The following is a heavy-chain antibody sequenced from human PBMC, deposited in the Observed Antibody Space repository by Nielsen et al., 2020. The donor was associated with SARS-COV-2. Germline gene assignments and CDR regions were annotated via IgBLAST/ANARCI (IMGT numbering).Heavy chain of an antibody. D-gene: IGHD3-16*01. CDR2: ISSSSSYI. J-gene: IGHJ6*02. CDR1: GFTFSSYS. V-gene: IGHV3-21*04. CDR3: AREQYDYVWGSNFLGGMDV. Sequence: GGSLRLSCAASGFTFSSYSMNWVRQAPGKGLEWVSSISSSSSYIYYADSVKGRFTISRDNAKNSLYLQMNSLRAEDTAVYYCAREQYDYVWGSNFLGGMDVWGQGTTVTVSS.